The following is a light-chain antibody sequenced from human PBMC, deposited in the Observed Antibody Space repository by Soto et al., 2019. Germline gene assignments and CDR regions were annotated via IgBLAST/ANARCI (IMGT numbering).Light chain of an antibody. CDR2: GNN. V-gene: IGLV1-40*01. Sequence: QSVLTQPPSVSGAPGQRVPISCTGGSHNIAARYDVHWYQQLPGTAPKLLIYGNNNRPSGVPDRFSGSKSAISASLVITGLQADDEADYYCQSYDNSLTEWVFGGGTKPTVL. CDR3: QSYDNSLTEWV. CDR1: SHNIAARYD. J-gene: IGLJ3*02.